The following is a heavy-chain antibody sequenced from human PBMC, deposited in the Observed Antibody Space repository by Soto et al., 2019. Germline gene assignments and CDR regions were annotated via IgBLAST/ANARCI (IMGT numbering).Heavy chain of an antibody. V-gene: IGHV1-69*06. Sequence: GASVKVSCRASGGTFSSYAISWVRQAPGQGLEWMGGIIPIFGTANYAQKFQGRVTITADKSTSTAYMELSSLRYEDTAVYYCARDDPHDISVAGWTSTDVWGQGSRVAVSS. D-gene: IGHD6-19*01. CDR3: ARDDPHDISVAGWTSTDV. J-gene: IGHJ6*02. CDR2: IIPIFGTA. CDR1: GGTFSSYA.